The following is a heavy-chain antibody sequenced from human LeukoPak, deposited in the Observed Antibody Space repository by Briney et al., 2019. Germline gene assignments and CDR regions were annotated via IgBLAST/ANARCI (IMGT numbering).Heavy chain of an antibody. V-gene: IGHV3-74*01. D-gene: IGHD2-8*01. CDR1: GFTFSSYW. Sequence: PGGSLRLSCAASGFTFSSYWMHWVRQAPGKGLVWVSRINSDGSSTSYADSVKGRFTISRDNAKNTLYLQMNSLRAEDTAVYYCARDGQGDYLTRVYGYFDLWGRGTLVTVSS. J-gene: IGHJ2*01. CDR3: ARDGQGDYLTRVYGYFDL. CDR2: INSDGSST.